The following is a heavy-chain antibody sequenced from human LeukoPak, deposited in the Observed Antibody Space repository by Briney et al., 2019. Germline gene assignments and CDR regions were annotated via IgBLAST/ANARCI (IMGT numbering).Heavy chain of an antibody. Sequence: ASETLSLTCTVSGYSISSGYYWGWIRQPPGQGLEWVSAISGSGGSTYYADSVKGRFTISRDNSKNTLYLQMNSLRAEDTAVYYCAKDSKIVGATFRSYHYMDVWGKGTAVTVSS. CDR1: GYSISSGYY. D-gene: IGHD1-26*01. V-gene: IGHV3-23*01. J-gene: IGHJ6*03. CDR2: ISGSGGST. CDR3: AKDSKIVGATFRSYHYMDV.